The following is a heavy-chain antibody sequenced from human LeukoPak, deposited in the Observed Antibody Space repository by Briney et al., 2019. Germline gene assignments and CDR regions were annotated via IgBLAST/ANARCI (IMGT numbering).Heavy chain of an antibody. CDR2: IKQAESER. V-gene: IGHV3-7*01. CDR1: GFTFSSYS. J-gene: IGHJ4*02. Sequence: GGSLRLSCAASGFTFSSYSMNWVRQAPGKGLEWVANIKQAESERFYVDSVKDRFIISRENAENSVYLQMNSLRDEDTAVYYCARVPPRFYFDYWGQGTLVTVSS. CDR3: ARVPPRFYFDY.